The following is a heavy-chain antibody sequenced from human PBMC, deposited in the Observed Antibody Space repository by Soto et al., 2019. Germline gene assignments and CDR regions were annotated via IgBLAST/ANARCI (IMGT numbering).Heavy chain of an antibody. D-gene: IGHD2-15*01. CDR2: IYYSGST. Sequence: QVRLQESGPGLVKPSETLSLTCTVSGGSISSYYWSWIRQPPGQGLEWIGHIYYSGSTSYNSSLKSRVTISVDTSKSQLSLKLSSVTAADTAVYYCARVRDCSGGTCYSWWFDPWGQGTLVTFSS. CDR3: ARVRDCSGGTCYSWWFDP. CDR1: GGSISSYY. V-gene: IGHV4-59*01. J-gene: IGHJ5*02.